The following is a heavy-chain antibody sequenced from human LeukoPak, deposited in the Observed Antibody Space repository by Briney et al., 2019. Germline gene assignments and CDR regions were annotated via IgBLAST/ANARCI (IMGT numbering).Heavy chain of an antibody. Sequence: GGSLRLSCAASGFTFSGFWMSWVRQTPGKGLEWVANIKQDGSEEYYVDSVKGRFTISRDNAKNSLYLQMSNLRAEDTAVYFCARGGGLDVWGQGATVTVSS. V-gene: IGHV3-7*03. D-gene: IGHD3-16*01. CDR1: GFTFSGFW. J-gene: IGHJ6*02. CDR3: ARGGGLDV. CDR2: IKQDGSEE.